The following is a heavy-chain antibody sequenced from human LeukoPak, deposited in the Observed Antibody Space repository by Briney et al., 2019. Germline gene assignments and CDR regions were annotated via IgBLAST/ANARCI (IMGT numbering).Heavy chain of an antibody. CDR1: GFTFSSFG. Sequence: GGSLRLSCAASGFTFSSFGMNWVRQAPGKGLEWVSYISDSSSLTYYADSVKGRLTISRDNAKNSLSLQLNSLRDEDTAVYFCAKVIRGGYGMDVWGQGTTVTVSS. CDR3: AKVIRGGYGMDV. D-gene: IGHD3-10*01. CDR2: ISDSSSLT. J-gene: IGHJ6*02. V-gene: IGHV3-48*02.